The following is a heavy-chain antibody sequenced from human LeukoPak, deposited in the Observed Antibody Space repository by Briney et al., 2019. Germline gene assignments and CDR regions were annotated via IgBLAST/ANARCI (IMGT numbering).Heavy chain of an antibody. Sequence: GASVKVPCKASGGTFSSYAISWVRQAPGQGLEWMGGIIPIFGTANYAQKCQGRVTITADESTSTAYMELSSLRSEDTAVYYCALGDTAMGYYYYMDVWGKGTTVTVSS. CDR2: IIPIFGTA. CDR1: GGTFSSYA. CDR3: ALGDTAMGYYYYMDV. J-gene: IGHJ6*03. V-gene: IGHV1-69*13. D-gene: IGHD5-18*01.